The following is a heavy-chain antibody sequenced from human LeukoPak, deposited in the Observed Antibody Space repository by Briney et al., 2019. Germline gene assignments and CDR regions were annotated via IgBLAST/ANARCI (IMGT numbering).Heavy chain of an antibody. V-gene: IGHV4-59*08. CDR1: GGSISSYY. CDR2: IYDSGST. Sequence: SETLSLTCTVSGGSISSYYWSWIRQPPGKRLEWIGYIYDSGSTKYNPSLKSRVTISLDRSRDQFSLKLRSVTAADTAVYYCARYGINYYYGLDVWGQGTTVTVSS. J-gene: IGHJ6*02. CDR3: ARYGINYYYGLDV. D-gene: IGHD5-18*01.